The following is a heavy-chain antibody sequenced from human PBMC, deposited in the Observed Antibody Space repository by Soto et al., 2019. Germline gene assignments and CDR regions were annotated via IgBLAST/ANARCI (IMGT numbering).Heavy chain of an antibody. CDR2: INWNSGSI. J-gene: IGHJ6*02. CDR1: GFSFDDYA. D-gene: IGHD3-10*01. V-gene: IGHV3-9*01. Sequence: GGSLRLSCAASGFSFDDYAIHWVRQAPGKGLEWVSGINWNSGSIGYADSVKGRFTISRDNAKTSLYLQMNSLRVEDTALYYCAKDRGSGSYAANYYYYGMDGPGQGTTVTVSS. CDR3: AKDRGSGSYAANYYYYGMDG.